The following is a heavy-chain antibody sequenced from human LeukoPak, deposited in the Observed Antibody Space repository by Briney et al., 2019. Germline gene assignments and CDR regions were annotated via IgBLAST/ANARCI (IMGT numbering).Heavy chain of an antibody. CDR2: ICYSGST. CDR1: GGSISSGDYY. CDR3: ASTDPFYGSGSYYTAAYGMDV. D-gene: IGHD3-10*01. Sequence: SQTLSLTCIVSGGSISSGDYYWSWIRQPPGKGLEWIGYICYSGSTYYNPSLKSRVTISVDTSKNQFSLKLSSVTAADTAVYYCASTDPFYGSGSYYTAAYGMDVWGQGTTVTVSS. V-gene: IGHV4-30-4*01. J-gene: IGHJ6*02.